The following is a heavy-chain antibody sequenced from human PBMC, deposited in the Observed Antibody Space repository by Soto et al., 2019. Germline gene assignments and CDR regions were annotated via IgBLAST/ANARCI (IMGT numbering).Heavy chain of an antibody. CDR3: ARPHDDSNTFHYCFDA. CDR2: MFHGGST. CDR1: GGSFSGYY. D-gene: IGHD3-22*01. V-gene: IGHV4-34*12. J-gene: IGHJ4*02. Sequence: SETLSLTCAVYGGSFSGYYWSWIRQPPGKGLEWIGEMFHGGSTNYSPSLKSRVTISVDTSKNQFSLELSSVTAADTAVYYCARPHDDSNTFHYCFDAWGQGTLVTVYS.